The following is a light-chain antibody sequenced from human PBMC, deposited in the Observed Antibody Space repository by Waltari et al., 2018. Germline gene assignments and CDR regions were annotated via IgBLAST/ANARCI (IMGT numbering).Light chain of an antibody. J-gene: IGKJ1*01. V-gene: IGKV2-30*01. CDR1: QSLVYSDGNTY. CDR3: MQGTHWPRT. Sequence: DVVMTQSPLSLPVTLGQPASISCRSTQSLVYSDGNTYLSWFQQRPGQSPRRLICKVSNRDSGVPDRFSGSGSGTVFTLKISRVEAEDVGFYYCMQGTHWPRTFGPGTKVEIK. CDR2: KVS.